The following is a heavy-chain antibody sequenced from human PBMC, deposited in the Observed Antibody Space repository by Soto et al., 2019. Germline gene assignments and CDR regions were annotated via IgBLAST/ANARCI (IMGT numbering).Heavy chain of an antibody. J-gene: IGHJ4*02. D-gene: IGHD3-22*01. CDR1: GGSISSYY. V-gene: IGHV4-59*01. CDR2: IYYSGST. Sequence: SSETLSLTCTVSGGSISSYYWSWIRQPPGKGLEWIGYIYYSGSTNYNPSLKSRVTISVDTSKNQFSLKLSSVTAADTAVYYCASGYYSEYYFDYWGQGTLVTVSS. CDR3: ASGYYSEYYFDY.